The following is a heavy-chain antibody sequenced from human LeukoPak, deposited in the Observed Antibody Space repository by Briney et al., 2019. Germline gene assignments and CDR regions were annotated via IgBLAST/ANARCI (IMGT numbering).Heavy chain of an antibody. D-gene: IGHD3-10*01. CDR3: ARDLGEPRLDYYYGMDV. V-gene: IGHV4-59*01. CDR2: IYYSGST. J-gene: IGHJ6*02. CDR1: GGSISSYY. Sequence: SETLSLTCTVSGGSISSYYWSWIRQPPGKGLEWIGYIYYSGSTNYNPSLKSRVTISVDTSKNQFSLKLSSVTAADTAVYYCARDLGEPRLDYYYGMDVWGQGTTVTVSS.